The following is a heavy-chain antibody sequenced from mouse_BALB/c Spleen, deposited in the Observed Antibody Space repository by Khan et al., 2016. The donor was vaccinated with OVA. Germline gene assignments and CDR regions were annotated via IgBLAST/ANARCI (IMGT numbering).Heavy chain of an antibody. D-gene: IGHD1-1*01. V-gene: IGHV1S41*01. Sequence: DLVKPGASVKLSCKASGYTFTSYCITFIPQRPGQGLELIVQISPGSGRPSSTEMFTGTATVTVVTSSRPASIQLNSLSSEDSAVYCGARSNYDGNRLYAMDYWGQGTSDTVSS. CDR2: ISPGSGRP. CDR3: ARSNYDGNRLYAMDY. CDR1: GYTFTSYC. J-gene: IGHJ4*01.